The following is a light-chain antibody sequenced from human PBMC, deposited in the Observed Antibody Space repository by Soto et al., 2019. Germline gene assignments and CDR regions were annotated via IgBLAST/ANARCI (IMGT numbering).Light chain of an antibody. V-gene: IGKV1-33*01. J-gene: IGKJ2*01. CDR1: QGINNY. CDR2: DAS. CDR3: QQYDNLPST. Sequence: DIQMTQSPSSLSASVGDRVTITCQASQGINNYLIWYQQKPVKSPKLLIYDASSLQTGVPSRFSGAASGTDFTFTISSLQPEDVATYYCQQYDNLPSTCGQWTKLEIK.